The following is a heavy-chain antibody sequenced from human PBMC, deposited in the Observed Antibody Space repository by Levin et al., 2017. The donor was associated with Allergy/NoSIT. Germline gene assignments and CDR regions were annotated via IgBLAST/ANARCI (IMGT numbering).Heavy chain of an antibody. V-gene: IGHV3-7*01. J-gene: IGHJ3*01. Sequence: PGGSLRLSCSASGFTFSSYWMTWVRRAPGKGLEWVANIRQDGGETDYVDSVKGRFTVSRDNTQNLLFLQMNRLRAEDTALYYCARDRTAARRAFDVWGQGTMVIVSS. CDR2: IRQDGGET. CDR1: GFTFSSYW. D-gene: IGHD6-6*01. CDR3: ARDRTAARRAFDV.